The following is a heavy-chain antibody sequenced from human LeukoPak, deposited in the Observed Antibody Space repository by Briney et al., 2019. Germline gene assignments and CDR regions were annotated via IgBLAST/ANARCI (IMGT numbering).Heavy chain of an antibody. D-gene: IGHD3-10*01. V-gene: IGHV4-59*08. CDR2: IYYSGNT. J-gene: IGHJ4*02. Sequence: KASETLSLTCTVSGGSISSHYWSWIRQPPGKGLEWIGCIYYSGNTNYSPSLESRVTISVDTSKIQFSLKLTSVTAADTAVYYCARHQLRGFLDDNWGQGTLVTVSS. CDR3: ARHQLRGFLDDN. CDR1: GGSISSHY.